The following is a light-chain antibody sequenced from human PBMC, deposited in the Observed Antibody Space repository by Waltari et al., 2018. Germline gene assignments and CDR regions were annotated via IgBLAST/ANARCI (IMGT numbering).Light chain of an antibody. CDR3: QQYYSTPLT. J-gene: IGKJ1*01. Sequence: DIVMTQSPDSLAVSLGERATINCKSSQSVLYSSNNKNYLVWYQQKPGQPPKLLIYWASTRESGVPDRFSGSGSGTDFTLTISSLLAEDVAVYYCQQYYSTPLTFGQGTKVEIK. CDR1: QSVLYSSNNKNY. V-gene: IGKV4-1*01. CDR2: WAS.